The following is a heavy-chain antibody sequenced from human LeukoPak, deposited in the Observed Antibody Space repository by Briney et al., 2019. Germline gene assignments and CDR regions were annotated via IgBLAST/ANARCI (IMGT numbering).Heavy chain of an antibody. V-gene: IGHV4-59*01. CDR1: GGSISSYY. CDR2: IYYSGST. Sequence: SETLSLTCTVSGGSISSYYWSWIRQPPGKGLEWIGYIYYSGSTNYNPSLKSRVTISVDTSKNQFSLKLSSVTAADTAVYYCARGHRSIDYWAREPWSPSPQ. J-gene: IGHJ4*02. CDR3: ARGHRSIDY.